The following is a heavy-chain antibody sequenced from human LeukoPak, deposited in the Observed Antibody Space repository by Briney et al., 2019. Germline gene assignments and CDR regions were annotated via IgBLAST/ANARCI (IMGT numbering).Heavy chain of an antibody. CDR2: INPNSGGT. CDR3: ARDIVVVVAATPQNTFDY. Sequence: GASVKVSCKASGYTFTGYYMHWVRQAPGQGLEWMGWINPNSGGTNYAQKFQGRVTITRDTSISTAYMELSRLRSDDTAVYYCARDIVVVVAATPQNTFDYWGQGTLVTVSS. V-gene: IGHV1-2*02. D-gene: IGHD2-15*01. J-gene: IGHJ4*02. CDR1: GYTFTGYY.